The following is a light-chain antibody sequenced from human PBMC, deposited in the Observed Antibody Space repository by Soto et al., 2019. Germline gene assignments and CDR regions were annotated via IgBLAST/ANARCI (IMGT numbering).Light chain of an antibody. Sequence: DVVMTQSPLSLPVTLGQPASISCRSNQSLVHSDGIAYFSWYQQKPGKAPKLLIYKASTLKSGVPSRFSGSGSGTEFTLTINSLQSEDFAVYYCQRYNNWPLTFGGGTKVDIK. CDR2: KAS. CDR3: QRYNNWPLT. J-gene: IGKJ4*01. CDR1: QSLVHSDGIAY. V-gene: IGKV2-30*02.